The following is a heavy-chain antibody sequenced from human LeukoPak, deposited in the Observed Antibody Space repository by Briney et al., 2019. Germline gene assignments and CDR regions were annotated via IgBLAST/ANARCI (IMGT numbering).Heavy chain of an antibody. CDR3: IAARPDD. CDR2: ISSGGCNTK. Sequence: GGALRLSCTASRLTFSDYYMNSIRQPQGKGLEGDSHISSGGCNTKYFADSVKGRFTISRDNAKSSLYLQMNSLRAEDAAVYYCIAARPDDWGQGTLVTVSS. J-gene: IGHJ4*02. D-gene: IGHD6-6*01. CDR1: RLTFSDYY. V-gene: IGHV3-11*01.